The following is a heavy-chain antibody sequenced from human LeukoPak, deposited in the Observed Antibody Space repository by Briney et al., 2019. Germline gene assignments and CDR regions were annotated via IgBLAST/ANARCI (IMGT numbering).Heavy chain of an antibody. D-gene: IGHD5-24*01. Sequence: GGSLRLSCAASGFRFSSNWMSWVRLAPGKGLEWVANIKEDGTETYYVDSVKGRFTISRDNAKNSLYLQMNSLRVEDTAVYYCAKEGRSLQTYWGQGTLVTVSS. CDR2: IKEDGTET. J-gene: IGHJ4*02. CDR1: GFRFSSNW. CDR3: AKEGRSLQTY. V-gene: IGHV3-7*03.